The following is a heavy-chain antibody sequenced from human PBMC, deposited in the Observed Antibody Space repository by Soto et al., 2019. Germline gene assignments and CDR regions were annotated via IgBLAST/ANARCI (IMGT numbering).Heavy chain of an antibody. CDR1: GFTFSDYY. V-gene: IGHV3-11*01. Sequence: QVQLVESGGGLVKPGGSLRLSCAASGFTFSDYYMSWIRQAPGKGLEWVSYISSSGSTIYYADSVKGRFTISRDNSKNSLYLQMNSLRAEDTAVYYCASLFGHSSSWQRPSWFDPWGQGTLVTVSS. CDR2: ISSSGSTI. CDR3: ASLFGHSSSWQRPSWFDP. D-gene: IGHD6-13*01. J-gene: IGHJ5*02.